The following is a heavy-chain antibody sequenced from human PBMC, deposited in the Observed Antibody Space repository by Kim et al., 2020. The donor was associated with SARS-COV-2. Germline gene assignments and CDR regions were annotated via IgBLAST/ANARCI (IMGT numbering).Heavy chain of an antibody. Sequence: SETLSLTCTVSGDSISSSSSYWGWIRQPPGKGLEWIESISDSGSTFNNPSLKSRVTISVVRSKNQFSLKLSSVTAADTAVYYCARHVPNSSGRFDYCVQG. D-gene: IGHD6-19*01. CDR2: ISDSGST. J-gene: IGHJ4*02. V-gene: IGHV4-39*01. CDR3: ARHVPNSSGRFDY. CDR1: GDSISSSSSY.